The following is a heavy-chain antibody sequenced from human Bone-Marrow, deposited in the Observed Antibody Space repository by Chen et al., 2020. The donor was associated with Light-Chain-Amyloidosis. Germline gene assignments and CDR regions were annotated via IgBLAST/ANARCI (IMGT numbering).Heavy chain of an antibody. D-gene: IGHD3-22*01. J-gene: IGHJ3*01. CDR2: IGSEGNFV. Sequence: EVQLVESGGDMVKPVGSLRVSCEASVFTFGSYSMTWVRQAPGRGLEWVAYIGSEGNFVYYADSVKGRFFISRDNAKNSLFLQMSSLRVEDTALYYCARRLYSDSAAYQPSSFDVWGRGTIVTVSS. CDR3: ARRLYSDSAAYQPSSFDV. V-gene: IGHV3-21*01. CDR1: VFTFGSYS.